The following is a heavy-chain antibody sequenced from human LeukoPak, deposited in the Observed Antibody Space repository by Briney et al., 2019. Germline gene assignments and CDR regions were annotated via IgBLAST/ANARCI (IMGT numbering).Heavy chain of an antibody. CDR2: INPSGGST. D-gene: IGHD2-15*01. Sequence: ASVKVSCKASGYTFTSYYMHWVRQAPGQGLEWMGIINPSGGSTSYAQKFQGRVTMTGDTSTSTVYMELSSLRSEDTAVYYCARAALGGIVVVVAAPWHWFDPWGQGTLVTVSS. CDR1: GYTFTSYY. V-gene: IGHV1-46*01. J-gene: IGHJ5*02. CDR3: ARAALGGIVVVVAAPWHWFDP.